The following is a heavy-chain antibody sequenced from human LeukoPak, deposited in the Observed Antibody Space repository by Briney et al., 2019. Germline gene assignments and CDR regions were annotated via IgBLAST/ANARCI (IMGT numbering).Heavy chain of an antibody. V-gene: IGHV4-39*01. CDR1: GGSIISSSYY. CDR3: ARLEQQLVFDY. D-gene: IGHD6-13*01. J-gene: IGHJ4*02. CDR2: IYYSGST. Sequence: TSETLSLTCTVSGGSIISSSYYWGWIRQPPGKGLEWMGSIYYSGSTYYNPSLKSRVTISVDTSKNQFSLKLSSVTAADTAVYYCARLEQQLVFDYWGQGTLVTVSS.